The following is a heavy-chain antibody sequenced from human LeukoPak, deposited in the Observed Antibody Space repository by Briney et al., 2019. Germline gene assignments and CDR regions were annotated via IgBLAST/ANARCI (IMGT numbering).Heavy chain of an antibody. CDR1: GFTITTYA. CDR2: IGGGGTE. D-gene: IGHD1-26*01. Sequence: GGSPRLSCAASGFTITTYAVNWVRQAPGKGLEWVSGIGGGGTEYYADSVKGRFIISSDNSQNLFHLQMNSLTVEDTAVYYCARAQGALDYWGQGTLVTVSS. J-gene: IGHJ4*02. CDR3: ARAQGALDY. V-gene: IGHV3-23*01.